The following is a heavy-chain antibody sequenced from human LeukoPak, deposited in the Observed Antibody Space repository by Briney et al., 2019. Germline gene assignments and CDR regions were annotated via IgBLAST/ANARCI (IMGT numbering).Heavy chain of an antibody. D-gene: IGHD3-9*01. CDR3: ARDCPGRAPYYDILTGYYYSYYYGMDV. V-gene: IGHV1-2*02. CDR1: GYTFTGYY. Sequence: ASVKVSCKASGYTFTGYYMHWVRQAPGQGLEWMGWINPNSGGTNYAQKFQGRVTMTRDTSISTAYMELSRLRSDDTAVYYCARDCPGRAPYYDILTGYYYSYYYGMDVWGQGTTVTVSS. CDR2: INPNSGGT. J-gene: IGHJ6*02.